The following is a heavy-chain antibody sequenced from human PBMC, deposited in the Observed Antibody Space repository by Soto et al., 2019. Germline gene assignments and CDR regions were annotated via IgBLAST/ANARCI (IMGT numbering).Heavy chain of an antibody. CDR1: GVTVSSNY. Sequence: GGSLRLPCAASGVTVSSNYMSWVRQAPGKGLEWVSVIYSGGSTYYADSVKGRFTISRDNSKNTLYLQMNSLRAEDTAVYFCARQVYRSGGSTFYPCGQRTLVTVS. CDR2: IYSGGST. V-gene: IGHV3-66*04. J-gene: IGHJ5*02. CDR3: ARQVYRSGGSTFYP. D-gene: IGHD1-20*01.